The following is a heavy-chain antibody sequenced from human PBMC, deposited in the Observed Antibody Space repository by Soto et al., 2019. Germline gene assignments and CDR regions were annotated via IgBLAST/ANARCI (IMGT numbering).Heavy chain of an antibody. V-gene: IGHV4-59*01. CDR3: ARRYGKSAFDI. CDR2: IYYSGST. Sequence: PSETLSLTCTVSGGSISSYYWSWIRQPPGKGLEWIGYIYYSGSTNYNPSLKSRVTISVDTSKNQFSLKLSSVTAADTAAYYCARRYGKSAFDIWGEGTMITL. CDR1: GGSISSYY. D-gene: IGHD5-18*01. J-gene: IGHJ3*02.